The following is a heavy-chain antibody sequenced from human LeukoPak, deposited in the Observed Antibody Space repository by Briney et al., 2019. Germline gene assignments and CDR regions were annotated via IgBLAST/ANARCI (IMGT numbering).Heavy chain of an antibody. CDR1: GYSFTSYW. V-gene: IGHV5-51*01. D-gene: IGHD3-10*01. Sequence: GESLKISCKGSGYSFTSYWIGWVRQMPGKGLEWMGIIYPGDSDTRYSPSFQGQVTISADKSISTAYLQWSSLKASDTAMYYCARHREWFGELFPNYYYYGMDVWGQGTTVTVSS. J-gene: IGHJ6*02. CDR2: IYPGDSDT. CDR3: ARHREWFGELFPNYYYYGMDV.